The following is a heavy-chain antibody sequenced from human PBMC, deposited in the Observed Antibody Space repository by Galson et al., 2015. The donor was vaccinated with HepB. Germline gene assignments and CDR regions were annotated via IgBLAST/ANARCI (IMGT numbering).Heavy chain of an antibody. D-gene: IGHD3-10*01. CDR1: GFTFDDYT. J-gene: IGHJ6*02. V-gene: IGHV3-43*01. Sequence: SLRLSCAASGFTFDDYTMHWVRQAPGKGLEWVSLITWDGGATYYADSVKGRFTISRDNSKNSLYLQMNSLRIEDTASYYCGQDRSVTMVGGPPGYGVDVWGQGTTVTV. CDR3: GQDRSVTMVGGPPGYGVDV. CDR2: ITWDGGAT.